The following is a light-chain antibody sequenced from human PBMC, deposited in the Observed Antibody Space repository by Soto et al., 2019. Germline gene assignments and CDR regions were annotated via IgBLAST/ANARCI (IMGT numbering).Light chain of an antibody. J-gene: IGLJ2*01. V-gene: IGLV1-40*01. CDR2: SNN. Sequence: QSVLKQPHSVSGAPGQSVTISCTGSSSNIGAGYDVHWYQQLPGTAPKLLIYSNNNRPSGVPDRFSASKSGTSASLAITGLQAEDEADYYCQSYDSSLTGGIFGGGTKLTVL. CDR1: SSNIGAGYD. CDR3: QSYDSSLTGGI.